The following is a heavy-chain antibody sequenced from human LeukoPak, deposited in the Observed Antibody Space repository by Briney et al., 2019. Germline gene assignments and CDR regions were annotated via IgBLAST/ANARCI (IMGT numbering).Heavy chain of an antibody. CDR2: IKQDGREK. J-gene: IGHJ4*02. Sequence: GGSLRLSCAASGFTFTRYWMSWVRQAPGKGLEWEANIKQDGREKYYVDSVKGRFTISRDNAKNSLYLQMNSLRDEDTAVYYCASEHVAVPGENWGQGTLVTVSS. V-gene: IGHV3-7*01. D-gene: IGHD6-19*01. CDR1: GFTFTRYW. CDR3: ASEHVAVPGEN.